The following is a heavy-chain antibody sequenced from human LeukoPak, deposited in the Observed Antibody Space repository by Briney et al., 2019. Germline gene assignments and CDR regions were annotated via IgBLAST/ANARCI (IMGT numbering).Heavy chain of an antibody. V-gene: IGHV4-59*01. CDR2: IYYSGST. J-gene: IGHJ4*02. Sequence: PSETLSLTCSVSGGSINNYWWNWIRQPPGKGLEWIGYIYYSGSTSYNPSLKSRLTISVDTSLNQLSLKLNSVTAADTAVYYCARYCSGGDCYSKALDYWGQGILVTVSS. D-gene: IGHD2-15*01. CDR3: ARYCSGGDCYSKALDY. CDR1: GGSINNYW.